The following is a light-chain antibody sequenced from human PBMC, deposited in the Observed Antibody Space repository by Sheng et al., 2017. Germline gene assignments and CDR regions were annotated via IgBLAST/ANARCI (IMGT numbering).Light chain of an antibody. CDR2: GAS. CDR1: QTITSY. Sequence: IQMTQSPSFLSASVGDRVTITCRASQTITSYLNWYQQKPGKAPKLLIYGASRLQNGVPSRFSGSGSGTDFTLTISSLQPEDFATYYCQQSYSTPILTFGPRDQSGYQT. J-gene: IGKJ3*01. V-gene: IGKV1-39*01. CDR3: QQSYSTPILT.